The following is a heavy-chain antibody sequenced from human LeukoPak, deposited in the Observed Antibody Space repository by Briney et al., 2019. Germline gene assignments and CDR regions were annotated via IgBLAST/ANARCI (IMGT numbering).Heavy chain of an antibody. D-gene: IGHD4-11*01. V-gene: IGHV3-11*04. CDR2: IGSSGTTI. CDR3: TREDHSNYNY. Sequence: GGSLRLSCAASGFIFSDCYMSWIRQAPGKGLEWVSYIGSSGTTIYYAESVKGRFTISRDNAKNSLYLQMNSLRAEDTAVYYCTREDHSNYNYWGQGTLVTVSS. J-gene: IGHJ4*02. CDR1: GFIFSDCY.